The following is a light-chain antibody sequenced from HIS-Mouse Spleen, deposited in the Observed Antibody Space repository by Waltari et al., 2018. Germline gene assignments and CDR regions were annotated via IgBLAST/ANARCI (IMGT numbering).Light chain of an antibody. V-gene: IGKV3-11*01. CDR1: QSVSSY. J-gene: IGKJ2*01. Sequence: EIVLTQSPATLSLSPVERATLSCRASQSVSSYLAWYQQKPGQAHRLLIYDASNRATGIPARFSGSGSGTDFTLTISSLEPEDFAVYYCQQRSNWPLMYTFGQGTKLEIK. CDR3: QQRSNWPLMYT. CDR2: DAS.